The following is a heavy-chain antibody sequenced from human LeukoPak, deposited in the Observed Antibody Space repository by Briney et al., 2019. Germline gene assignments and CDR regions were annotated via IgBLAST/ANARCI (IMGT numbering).Heavy chain of an antibody. CDR2: INPNSGGT. J-gene: IGHJ4*02. CDR1: GYTFTGYY. Sequence: ASVKVSCKASGYTFTGYYIHWVRQAPGQGLEWMGWINPNSGGTSYTQKFQGRVTMTRDTSISTTYMELSRLRSDDTAVYYCARDPRLPYYYDSSGYLPLDYWGQGTLVTVSS. V-gene: IGHV1-2*02. CDR3: ARDPRLPYYYDSSGYLPLDY. D-gene: IGHD3-22*01.